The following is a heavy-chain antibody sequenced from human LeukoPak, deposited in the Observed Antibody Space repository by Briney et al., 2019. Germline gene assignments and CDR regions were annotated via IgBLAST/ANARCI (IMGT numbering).Heavy chain of an antibody. V-gene: IGHV3-7*01. J-gene: IGHJ4*02. D-gene: IGHD3-10*01. Sequence: QSGGSLRLSCAASGFPFSTYWMSWVRQAPGKGLEWVANINQDGTETYYVDSVKGRFTISRDYAKNSLYLQMNSLRVEDTAVYFCAKVAKYYYGPETFYFFEQWGQGTPVTVSS. CDR1: GFPFSTYW. CDR3: AKVAKYYYGPETFYFFEQ. CDR2: INQDGTET.